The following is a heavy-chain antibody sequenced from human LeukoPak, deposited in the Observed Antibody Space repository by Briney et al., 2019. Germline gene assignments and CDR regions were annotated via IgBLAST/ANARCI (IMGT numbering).Heavy chain of an antibody. CDR2: IYSSGNT. J-gene: IGHJ4*02. CDR3: ARLDSYYRLDY. D-gene: IGHD1-26*01. V-gene: IGHV4-59*08. Sequence: PSETLSLTCTVSGGSISNYYWSWIRQPPGKGLEWIGYIYSSGNTNYNPSLKSRVTMSLDTSKNQFSLRLSSVTAADTAVYYCARLDSYYRLDYWGQGTLVTVSS. CDR1: GGSISNYY.